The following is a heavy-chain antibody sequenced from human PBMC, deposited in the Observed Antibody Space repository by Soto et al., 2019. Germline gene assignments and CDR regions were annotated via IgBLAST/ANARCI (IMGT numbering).Heavy chain of an antibody. CDR2: IRSKAYGGTT. CDR1: GFTFGDYA. V-gene: IGHV3-49*03. Sequence: EVPLVESGGGLVQPGRSLRLSCTASGFTFGDYAMSWFRQAPGKGLEWVGFIRSKAYGGTTEYAASVKGRFTISRDDSKSIAYLQMNSLKTEDTAVYYCTRDEVSITMVRGGGNYWGQGTLVTVSS. J-gene: IGHJ4*02. CDR3: TRDEVSITMVRGGGNY. D-gene: IGHD3-10*01.